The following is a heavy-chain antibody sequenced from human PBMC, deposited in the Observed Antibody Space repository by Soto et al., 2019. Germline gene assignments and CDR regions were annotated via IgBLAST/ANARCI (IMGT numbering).Heavy chain of an antibody. V-gene: IGHV3-30*19. CDR3: ARWGTTGGLDV. J-gene: IGHJ1*01. CDR2: TSYDGSNK. CDR1: GFTFRSYV. Sequence: QVQLVESGGGVVQPGTSLRLSCVGSGFTFRSYVIHWVRQAPGKGLEWVALTSYDGSNKDYGDSVKGRFTISRDNSRNTVDLQMDSLRRDETALYYCARWGTTGGLDVWGQGTLVSVSS. D-gene: IGHD3-16*01.